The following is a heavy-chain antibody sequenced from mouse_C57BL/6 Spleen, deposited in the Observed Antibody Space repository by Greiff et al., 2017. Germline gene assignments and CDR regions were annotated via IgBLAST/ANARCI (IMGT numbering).Heavy chain of an antibody. Sequence: DVQLQESGPELVKPGASVKMSCKASGYTFTDCNMHWVKQSHGKSLEWIGYINPNNGGTSYNQKFKGKATLTVNKSSSTAYMELRSLTSEDSAVYYCASYSNYVGYFDVWGTGTTVTVSS. D-gene: IGHD2-5*01. V-gene: IGHV1-22*01. J-gene: IGHJ1*03. CDR3: ASYSNYVGYFDV. CDR2: INPNNGGT. CDR1: GYTFTDCN.